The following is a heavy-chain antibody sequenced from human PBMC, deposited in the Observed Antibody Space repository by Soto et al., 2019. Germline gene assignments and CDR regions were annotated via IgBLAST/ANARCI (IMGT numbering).Heavy chain of an antibody. CDR2: IYSGGST. CDR1: GFTVSSNY. D-gene: IGHD6-6*01. CDR3: ARGGLEAARNGAAYYYYYYGMDV. V-gene: IGHV3-53*01. J-gene: IGHJ6*02. Sequence: PGGSLRLSCAASGFTVSSNYMSWVRQARGKGLEWVSVIYSGGSTYYADSVKGRFTISRDNSKNTLYLQMNSLRAEDTAVYYCARGGLEAARNGAAYYYYYYGMDVWGQGTTVTVSS.